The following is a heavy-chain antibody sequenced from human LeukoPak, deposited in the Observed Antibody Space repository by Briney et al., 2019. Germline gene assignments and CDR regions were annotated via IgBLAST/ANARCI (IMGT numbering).Heavy chain of an antibody. CDR3: ARGSPYSRSFCFDY. CDR2: IYYSGST. V-gene: IGHV4-59*01. CDR1: GGSISSYY. Sequence: PSETLSLTCTVSGGSISSYYWSWIRQPPGKGLEWIGYIYYSGSTNYNPSLKSRVTISVDTSKNQFSLKLSSVTAADTAVYYCARGSPYSRSFCFDYWGQGTLVTVSS. D-gene: IGHD6-6*01. J-gene: IGHJ4*02.